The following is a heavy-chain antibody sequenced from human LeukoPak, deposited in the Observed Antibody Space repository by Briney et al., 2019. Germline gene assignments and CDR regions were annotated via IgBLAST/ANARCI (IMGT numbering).Heavy chain of an antibody. CDR3: GRGHWGLDY. CDR2: ISWNSDSI. V-gene: IGHV3-9*01. J-gene: IGHJ4*02. Sequence: SLRLSCAASGFTFDDYAMHWVRQAPGKGLEWVSGISWNSDSIGYADSVKGRFTISRDNAKNSLYLQMNSLRAEDTAVYYCGRGHWGLDYWGQGALVTVSS. CDR1: GFTFDDYA. D-gene: IGHD7-27*01.